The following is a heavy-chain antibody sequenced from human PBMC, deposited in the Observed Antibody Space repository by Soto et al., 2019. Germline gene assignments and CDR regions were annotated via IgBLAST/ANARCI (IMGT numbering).Heavy chain of an antibody. V-gene: IGHV1-2*02. J-gene: IGHJ4*02. CDR2: INPKSGGT. CDR3: ARVLSKCGGSARFDY. CDR1: GDTFTANY. D-gene: IGHD6-25*01. Sequence: VASVKVSCKASGDTFTANYIHWVRQAPGQGFEWMGWINPKSGGTKYPQKFQGRVTMTRDTSLSTVYMTLTRLTSDDTAVYYCARVLSKCGGSARFDYWGQGTLVTVSS.